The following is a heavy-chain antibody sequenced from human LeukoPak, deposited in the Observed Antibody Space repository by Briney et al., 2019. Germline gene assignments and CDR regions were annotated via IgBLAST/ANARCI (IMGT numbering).Heavy chain of an antibody. CDR2: VDREDGET. J-gene: IGHJ4*02. CDR3: ATGAYSGSLGY. Sequence: GASVKVSCKVSGYTFTDYYMHWVQQAPGKGLEWMGLVDREDGETIYAEKFQGRVTITADTSTDTAYMELSSLRSEDTAVYYCATGAYSGSLGYWGQGTLVTVSS. CDR1: GYTFTDYY. V-gene: IGHV1-69-2*01. D-gene: IGHD1-26*01.